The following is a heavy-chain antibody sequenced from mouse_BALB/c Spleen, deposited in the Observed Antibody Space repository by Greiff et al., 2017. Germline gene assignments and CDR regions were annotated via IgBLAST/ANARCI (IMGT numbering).Heavy chain of an antibody. CDR2: ISYSGST. J-gene: IGHJ1*01. CDR1: GDSITSGY. V-gene: IGHV3-8*02. Sequence: DVKLQESGPSLVKPSQTLSLTCSVTGDSITSGYWNWIRKFPGNKLEYMGYISYSGSTYYNPSLKSRISITRDTSKNQYYLQLNSVTTEDTATYYCARYDDGYYGYWYFDVWGAGTTVTVSS. CDR3: ARYDDGYYGYWYFDV. D-gene: IGHD2-3*01.